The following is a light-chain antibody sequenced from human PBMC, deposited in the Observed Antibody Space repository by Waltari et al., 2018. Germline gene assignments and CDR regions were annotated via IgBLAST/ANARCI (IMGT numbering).Light chain of an antibody. V-gene: IGKV3-20*01. J-gene: IGKJ1*01. CDR2: GAS. CDR1: QSVSRA. Sequence: EIVLTQSPGSLSSSPGERVTLSCRASQSVSRALAWYQQKPGQAPRLLIFGASNMATGIPDRFSGSGSETDFSLTISSLEPEDFAVYYCQHYVRLPATFGRGTKVEIK. CDR3: QHYVRLPAT.